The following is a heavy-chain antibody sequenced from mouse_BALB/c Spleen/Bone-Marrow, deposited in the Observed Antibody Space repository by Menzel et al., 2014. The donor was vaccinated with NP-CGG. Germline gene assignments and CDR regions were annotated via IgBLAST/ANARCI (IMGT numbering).Heavy chain of an antibody. CDR2: INPGSGGS. V-gene: IGHV1-54*01. CDR1: GYDFTSYL. J-gene: IGHJ3*01. CDR3: ARNANWLFTY. D-gene: IGHD4-1*01. Sequence: VQLQQSGAEVARPGTSVKVSCKASGYDFTSYLIEWIKQRPGQGLEWIGVINPGSGGSNYNEKFTGKATLTVDKSSSTAYMQLSSLTSDYSAVYFCARNANWLFTYWGQGTLVTVSA.